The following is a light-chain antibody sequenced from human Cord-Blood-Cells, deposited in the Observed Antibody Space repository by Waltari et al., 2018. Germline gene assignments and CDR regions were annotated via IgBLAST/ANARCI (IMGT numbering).Light chain of an antibody. CDR3: QQSYSTPRT. CDR2: AAS. Sequence: DIQMTQSPSPLSASVGDRVTITCRASPSISSYLNWYQQKPGKAPKLLIYAASSLQSGAPSRFSGSGSGTDFTLTISSLQPEDFATYYCQQSYSTPRTFGGGTKVEIK. CDR1: PSISSY. V-gene: IGKV1-39*01. J-gene: IGKJ4*01.